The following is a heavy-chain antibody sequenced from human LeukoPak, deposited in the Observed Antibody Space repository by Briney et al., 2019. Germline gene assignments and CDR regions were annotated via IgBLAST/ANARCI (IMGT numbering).Heavy chain of an antibody. V-gene: IGHV3-21*03. CDR2: VSASGEYF. CDR3: SRGSSSSSRFEKYSFDS. D-gene: IGHD6-13*01. CDR1: AFSFGTYT. J-gene: IGHJ4*02. Sequence: PGGSLRLSCSASAFSFGTYTMNWIRQAPGRGLEWVSSVSASGEYFFYADSMKGRFTVSRDNSKNSLYLRMHSVKAEDTAVYFCSRGSSSSSRFEKYSFDSWGQGTLVTVS.